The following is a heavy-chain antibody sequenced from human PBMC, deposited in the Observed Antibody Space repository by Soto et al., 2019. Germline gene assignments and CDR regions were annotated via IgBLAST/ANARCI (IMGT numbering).Heavy chain of an antibody. CDR2: IDPSDSYS. V-gene: IGHV5-10-1*01. CDR1: GYSFTSYC. Sequence: PGESLKISCKGSGYSFTSYCISWVRQMPGKGLEWMGRIDPSDSYSNYSPSFQGHVTISADKSISTAYLQWNSLKASDTAIYYCARLSVVDYCGMDVWGQGTTVTVSS. J-gene: IGHJ6*02. D-gene: IGHD3-22*01. CDR3: ARLSVVDYCGMDV.